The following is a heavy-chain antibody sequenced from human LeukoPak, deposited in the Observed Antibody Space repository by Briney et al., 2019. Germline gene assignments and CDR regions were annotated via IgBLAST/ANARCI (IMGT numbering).Heavy chain of an antibody. Sequence: GRSLRLSCAASGFTFRSYGMHWVRQAPGKGLEWVAVIWHDGKNKYYADSVKGRFTISRDNSKNTLYLQMNSLRAEDTAVYYCAKEGTIWGQGTLVTVSS. CDR2: IWHDGKNK. J-gene: IGHJ4*02. CDR3: AKEGTI. V-gene: IGHV3-33*06. CDR1: GFTFRSYG. D-gene: IGHD1-1*01.